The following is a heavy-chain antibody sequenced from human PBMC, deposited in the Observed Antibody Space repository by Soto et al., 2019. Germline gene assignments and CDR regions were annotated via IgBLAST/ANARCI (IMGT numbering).Heavy chain of an antibody. CDR1: GFTFSGSA. Sequence: GGSLRLSCAASGFTFSGSAMHWVRQASGKGLELVGRIRSKANSYATAYAASVKGRFTISRDDSKNTAYLQMNSLKTEDTAVYYCTRQGAAAVPFDYWGQGTLVTVSS. CDR3: TRQGAAAVPFDY. D-gene: IGHD6-13*01. CDR2: IRSKANSYAT. V-gene: IGHV3-73*01. J-gene: IGHJ4*02.